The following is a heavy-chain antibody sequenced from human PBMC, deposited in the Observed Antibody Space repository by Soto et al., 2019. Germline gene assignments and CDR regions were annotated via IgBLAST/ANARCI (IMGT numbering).Heavy chain of an antibody. CDR1: GFTFSSYA. J-gene: IGHJ6*02. CDR2: ISYDGSNK. CDR3: ARDYNSSSWYGLYYYYYGMDV. V-gene: IGHV3-30-3*01. D-gene: IGHD6-13*01. Sequence: GGSLRLSCAASGFTFSSYAMHWVRQAPGKGLEWVAVISYDGSNKYYADSVKGRFTISRDNSKNTLYLQMNSLRAEDTAVYYCARDYNSSSWYGLYYYYYGMDVWGQGTTVTVSS.